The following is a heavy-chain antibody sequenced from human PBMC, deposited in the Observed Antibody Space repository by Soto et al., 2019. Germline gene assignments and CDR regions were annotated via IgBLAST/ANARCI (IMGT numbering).Heavy chain of an antibody. D-gene: IGHD4-4*01. J-gene: IGHJ4*02. CDR3: ASNEVTSSDSKSLGDAFDY. Sequence: ASVKVSCKASGGTFSSYAISWVRQAPGQGLEWMGGIIPIFGTANYAQKFQGRVTITADESTSTAYMELSSLRSEDTAVYYCASNEVTSSDSKSLGDAFDYWGQGTLVTVSS. CDR1: GGTFSSYA. V-gene: IGHV1-69*13. CDR2: IIPIFGTA.